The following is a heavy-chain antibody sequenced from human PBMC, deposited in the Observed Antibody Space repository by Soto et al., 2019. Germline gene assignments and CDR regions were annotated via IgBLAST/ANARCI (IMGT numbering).Heavy chain of an antibody. V-gene: IGHV1-18*01. CDR1: GYSXTTFG. CDR3: ARDHSIYASGWYFDY. J-gene: IGHJ4*02. CDR2: IRGYDDNT. Sequence: SXKVSFKASGYSXTTFGIPLVRQAPGQGLEWMGWIRGYDDNTRYAKRFQGRVTMTTDTSTRKAYMELTSMRSDDTAVYYCARDHSIYASGWYFDYWGQGTLVTVSS. D-gene: IGHD6-19*01.